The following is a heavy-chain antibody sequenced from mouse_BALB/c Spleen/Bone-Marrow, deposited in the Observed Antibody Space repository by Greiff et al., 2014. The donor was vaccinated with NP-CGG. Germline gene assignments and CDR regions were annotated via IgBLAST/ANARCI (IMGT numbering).Heavy chain of an antibody. CDR2: IDPANGNT. CDR3: ARYYYGSSYFDY. CDR1: GFNIKDTY. J-gene: IGHJ2*01. D-gene: IGHD1-1*01. Sequence: EVQLQQSGAELVKPGASVKLSCTASGFNIKDTYMHWVKQRPEQGLEWIGRIDPANGNTKYDPKFQGKATITADTSSNTAYLQLRSLTFEATAVDYCARYYYGSSYFDYWGQGTTLTVSS. V-gene: IGHV14-3*02.